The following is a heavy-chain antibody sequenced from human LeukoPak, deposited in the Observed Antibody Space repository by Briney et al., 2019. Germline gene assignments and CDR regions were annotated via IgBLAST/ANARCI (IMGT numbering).Heavy chain of an antibody. Sequence: SGGSLRLSRAASGFTCVDYAMHWVGQAPGKGLEWVSGVSWTSGSIGYADSVKGRFTISRDNAKNSLYLQMNSLRAEDTALYYCAKDGGIAVAETYFDYRGQGTLVTVSS. CDR2: VSWTSGSI. D-gene: IGHD6-19*01. J-gene: IGHJ4*02. CDR3: AKDGGIAVAETYFDY. CDR1: GFTCVDYA. V-gene: IGHV3-9*01.